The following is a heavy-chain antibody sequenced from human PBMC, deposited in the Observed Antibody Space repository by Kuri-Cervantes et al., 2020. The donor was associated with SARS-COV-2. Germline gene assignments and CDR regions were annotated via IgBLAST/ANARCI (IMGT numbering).Heavy chain of an antibody. CDR3: AYDSSAFHFDY. CDR1: GFIFSGYA. Sequence: GESLKISCLASGFIFSGYAMHWVRQAPGKGLEWVAVISDDGSRKYYADSVKGRFTISRDNSKNTLYLQMNSLRAEDTAVYYCAYDSSAFHFDYWGQGTLVTVSS. V-gene: IGHV3-30-3*01. J-gene: IGHJ4*02. D-gene: IGHD3-22*01. CDR2: ISDDGSRK.